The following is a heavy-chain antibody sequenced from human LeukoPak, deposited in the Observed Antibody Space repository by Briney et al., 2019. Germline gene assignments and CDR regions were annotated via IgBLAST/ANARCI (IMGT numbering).Heavy chain of an antibody. CDR1: GGSISSGNYY. D-gene: IGHD3-10*01. CDR3: ARGVSQVRGMWFDP. J-gene: IGHJ5*02. V-gene: IGHV4-61*02. Sequence: SQTLSLTCTVSGGSISSGNYYWSWLRQPAGEGLEWIGRVQTSGSTDYNPSLRSRVTISLDTSKTQFSLRLSSVTAADTAMYYCARGVSQVRGMWFDPWGQGILVTVSS. CDR2: VQTSGST.